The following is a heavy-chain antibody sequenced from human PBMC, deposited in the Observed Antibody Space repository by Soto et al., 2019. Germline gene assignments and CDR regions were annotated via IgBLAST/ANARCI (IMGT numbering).Heavy chain of an antibody. CDR3: ARGRRGIVGATTPAFDI. CDR2: INPNSGGT. J-gene: IGHJ3*02. V-gene: IGHV1-2*04. D-gene: IGHD1-26*01. CDR1: GYTFTGYY. Sequence: ASVKVSCKASGYTFTGYYMHWVRQAPGQGLEWMGWINPNSGGTNYAQKFQGWVTMTRDTSISTAYMELSRLRSDDTAVYYCARGRRGIVGATTPAFDIWGQGTMVTVSS.